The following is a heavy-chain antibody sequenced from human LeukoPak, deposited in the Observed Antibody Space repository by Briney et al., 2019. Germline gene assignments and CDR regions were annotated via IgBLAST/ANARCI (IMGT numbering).Heavy chain of an antibody. D-gene: IGHD3-16*01. CDR1: GFTFSSYW. CDR3: ARATYPVFDY. CDR2: IYSGGST. J-gene: IGHJ4*02. Sequence: GGSLRLSCAASGFTFSSYWMHWVRQAPGKGLEWVSVIYSGGSTYYADSVKGRFTISRDNSKNTLYLQMNSLRAEDTAVYYCARATYPVFDYWGQGTLVTVSS. V-gene: IGHV3-66*01.